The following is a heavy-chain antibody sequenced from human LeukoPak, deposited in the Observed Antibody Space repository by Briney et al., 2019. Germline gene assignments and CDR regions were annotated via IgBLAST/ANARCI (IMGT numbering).Heavy chain of an antibody. J-gene: IGHJ4*02. V-gene: IGHV1-69*06. CDR3: ARGDTAMVLDY. CDR2: IIPIFGTA. CDR1: GYTFTGYY. Sequence: SVKVSCKASGYTFTGYYMHWVRQAPGQGLEWMGGIIPIFGTANYAQKFQGRVTITADKSTSTAYMELSSLRSEDTAVYYCARGDTAMVLDYWGQGTLVTVSS. D-gene: IGHD5-18*01.